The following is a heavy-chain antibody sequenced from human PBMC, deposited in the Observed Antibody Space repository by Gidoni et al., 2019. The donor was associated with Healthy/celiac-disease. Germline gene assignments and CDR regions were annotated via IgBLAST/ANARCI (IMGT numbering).Heavy chain of an antibody. CDR1: GDSVSSNSAA. Sequence: QVQLQQSGPGLVKPSQTLALTWAIPGDSVSSNSAAWNWIRQSPSRGLEWLGRTYYRSKWYNDYAVSVKSRITIHPDTSKIQFSLQLNSVTPEDTAVYYCARAIFLAAVPMWVWFDPWGQGTLVTVSS. V-gene: IGHV6-1*01. J-gene: IGHJ5*02. CDR2: TYYRSKWYN. CDR3: ARAIFLAAVPMWVWFDP. D-gene: IGHD6-13*01.